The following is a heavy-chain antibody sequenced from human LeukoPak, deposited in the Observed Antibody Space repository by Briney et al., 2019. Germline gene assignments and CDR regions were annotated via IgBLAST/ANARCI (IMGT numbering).Heavy chain of an antibody. Sequence: PSETLSLTCTVSGGSTSSYYWSWIRQPPGKGLEWIGYIYYSGSTNYNPSLKSRVTISVDTSKNQFSLKLSSVTAADTAVYYCARDLGSSGWDRWGQGTLVTVSS. CDR1: GGSTSSYY. CDR2: IYYSGST. J-gene: IGHJ5*02. V-gene: IGHV4-59*01. D-gene: IGHD6-19*01. CDR3: ARDLGSSGWDR.